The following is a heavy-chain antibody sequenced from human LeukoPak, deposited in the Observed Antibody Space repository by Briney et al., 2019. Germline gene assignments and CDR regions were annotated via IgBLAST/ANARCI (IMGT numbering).Heavy chain of an antibody. CDR2: INPTTGST. CDR3: ARIRTGSFDY. Sequence: ASVKDSCKASGYTSTNFYLHWVRQAPGQGLEWMGIINPTTGSTTYAQKLQGRVTMTTDTSTSTAYMELRSLRSDDTAVYYCARIRTGSFDYWGQGTLVTVSS. CDR1: GYTSTNFY. J-gene: IGHJ4*02. D-gene: IGHD1-1*01. V-gene: IGHV1-46*01.